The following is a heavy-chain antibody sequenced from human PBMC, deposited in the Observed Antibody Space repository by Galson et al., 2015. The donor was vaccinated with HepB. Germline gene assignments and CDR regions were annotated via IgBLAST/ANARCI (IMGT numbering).Heavy chain of an antibody. CDR1: GGTFTSYA. Sequence: SAKVSCKASGGTFTSYAISWARQAPGQGLEWMGGTIPIFGTANYAQKFQGRVTITADKSTSTAYMELSSLRSEDTAVYYCARDLDYDRPIYPYGMDVWGQGTTVTVSS. J-gene: IGHJ6*02. CDR2: TIPIFGTA. D-gene: IGHD3-3*01. V-gene: IGHV1-69*06. CDR3: ARDLDYDRPIYPYGMDV.